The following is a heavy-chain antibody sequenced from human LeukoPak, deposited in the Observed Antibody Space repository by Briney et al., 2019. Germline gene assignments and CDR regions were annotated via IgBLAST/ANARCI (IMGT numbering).Heavy chain of an antibody. CDR1: GGSISSGGYY. J-gene: IGHJ4*02. Sequence: SETLSLTCTVSGGSISSGGYYWSWIRQPPGKGLEWIGYIYHSGSTYYNPSLKSRVTISVDRSKNQFSLKLSSVTAADTAVYYCARLWFGELDGYYFDYWGQGALVTVSS. CDR3: ARLWFGELDGYYFDY. V-gene: IGHV4-30-2*01. CDR2: IYHSGST. D-gene: IGHD3-10*01.